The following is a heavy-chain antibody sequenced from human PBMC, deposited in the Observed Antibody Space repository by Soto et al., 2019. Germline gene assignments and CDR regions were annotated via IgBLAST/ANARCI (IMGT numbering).Heavy chain of an antibody. D-gene: IGHD2-15*01. V-gene: IGHV4-59*12. CDR2: IYHSGST. CDR3: ARGRASYCSGGSCYRYYWYFDL. J-gene: IGHJ2*01. CDR1: GASLSTSY. Sequence: PSETLSLTCTVSGASLSTSYCSWIRQPPGKGLEWIGYIYHSGSTKYNPSLKSRVTISVDTSKNQFSLKLSSVTAADTAVYYCARGRASYCSGGSCYRYYWYFDLWGRGTLVTVSS.